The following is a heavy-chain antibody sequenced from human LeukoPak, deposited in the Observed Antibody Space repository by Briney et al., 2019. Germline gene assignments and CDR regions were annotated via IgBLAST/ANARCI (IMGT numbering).Heavy chain of an antibody. CDR2: ISGSGGST. J-gene: IGHJ4*02. Sequence: PGGSLRLSCAASGFTFSSYAMSWVRQAPGKGLEWVSAISGSGGSTYYADSVKGRFTISRDNSKNTVYLYVNNLRAEDTAVYYCAKLYCSSTTCYRKFSDYWGQGILVTVSS. D-gene: IGHD2-2*01. CDR3: AKLYCSSTTCYRKFSDY. V-gene: IGHV3-23*01. CDR1: GFTFSSYA.